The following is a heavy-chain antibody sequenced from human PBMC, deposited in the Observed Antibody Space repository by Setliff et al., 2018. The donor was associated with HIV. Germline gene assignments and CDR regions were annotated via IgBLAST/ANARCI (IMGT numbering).Heavy chain of an antibody. D-gene: IGHD1-26*01. CDR3: ARWGSGSYERVFDY. CDR2: VKQDGTET. J-gene: IGHJ4*02. V-gene: IGHV3-7*01. CDR1: GFRFRSYW. Sequence: GGSLRLSCAASGFRFRSYWMSWVRQAPGKGLESVANVKQDGTETLYVDSVKGRFTISRGNANNLVYLQMNSLRVEDTAVYFCARWGSGSYERVFDYWGQGMLVTVLL.